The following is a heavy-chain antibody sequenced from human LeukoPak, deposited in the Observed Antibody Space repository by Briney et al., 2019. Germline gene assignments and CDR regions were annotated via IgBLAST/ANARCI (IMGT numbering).Heavy chain of an antibody. CDR2: ISDDGSNK. J-gene: IGHJ4*02. Sequence: GGSLRLSCAASGFTFSAHTMSWVRQAPGKGLEWVAVISDDGSNKHYADSVKGRFTISRDNSKNTLYLQMNSLRAEDTAVYYCAKDMYYYDSSGYYILDYWGQGTLVTVSS. V-gene: IGHV3-30*18. CDR3: AKDMYYYDSSGYYILDY. CDR1: GFTFSAHT. D-gene: IGHD3-22*01.